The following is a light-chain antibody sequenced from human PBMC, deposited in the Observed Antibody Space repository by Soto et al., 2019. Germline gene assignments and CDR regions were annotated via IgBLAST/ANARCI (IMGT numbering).Light chain of an antibody. J-gene: IGKJ1*01. CDR2: GAS. CDR1: QSVRSSY. Sequence: EIVLTQSPVTLSLSPGERATLSCRASQSVRSSYLAWYQQKPGQAPRLIIDGASRRATGIPDRFSGSGSGTDFTLTISRLEPEDLAVYCCQQYGSTPPPFGQGTKLEIK. CDR3: QQYGSTPPP. V-gene: IGKV3-20*01.